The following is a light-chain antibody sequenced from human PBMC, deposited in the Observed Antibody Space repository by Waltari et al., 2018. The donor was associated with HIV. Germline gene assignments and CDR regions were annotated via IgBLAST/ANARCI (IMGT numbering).Light chain of an antibody. CDR1: TNDVGSSNY. CDR2: DVS. Sequence: QSALTQPASVSGPPGQSITISCTGPTNDVGSSNYVSWHQQHPGEAHKLIIHDVSDRPSGISNRFSGSKSGNTASLTISGLQTEDEADYYCSSYTSSSTYVFGTGTRVTVL. CDR3: SSYTSSSTYV. J-gene: IGLJ1*01. V-gene: IGLV2-14*01.